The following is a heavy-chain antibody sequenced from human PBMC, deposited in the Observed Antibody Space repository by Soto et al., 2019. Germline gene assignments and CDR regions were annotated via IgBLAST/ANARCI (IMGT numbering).Heavy chain of an antibody. CDR1: GYSFTIYW. Sequence: EVQLVKSGAEVKTPGESLRISCNGSGYSFTIYWLSWVRQMPGKGLEWMGRIDPSDSYTNYSPSFQGHVTISADKSISTAYLPWSSLKASDTAMYYCARLQAAAGDNDLTFDYWGQGTLVTVSS. CDR3: ARLQAAAGDNDLTFDY. V-gene: IGHV5-10-1*01. D-gene: IGHD6-13*01. CDR2: IDPSDSYT. J-gene: IGHJ4*02.